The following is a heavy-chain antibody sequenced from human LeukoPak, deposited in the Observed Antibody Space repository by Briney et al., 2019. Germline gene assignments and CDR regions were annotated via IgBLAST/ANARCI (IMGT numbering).Heavy chain of an antibody. CDR1: GGSISSYY. D-gene: IGHD2-2*02. CDR3: ARHYCSSTSCYIWYFDL. J-gene: IGHJ2*01. CDR2: IYYSGST. V-gene: IGHV4-59*08. Sequence: SETLSLTCTVSGGSISSYYWSWIRQPPGKGLEWIGYIYYSGSTNYNPSLKSRVTISVDTSKNQFSLKLSTVTAADTAVYYCARHYCSSTSCYIWYFDLWGRGTLVTVSS.